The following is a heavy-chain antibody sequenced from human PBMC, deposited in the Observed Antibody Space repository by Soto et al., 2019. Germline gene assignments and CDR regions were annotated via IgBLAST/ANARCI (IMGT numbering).Heavy chain of an antibody. J-gene: IGHJ6*01. CDR3: ATDLGDSSEKVYYYFVMDL. D-gene: IGHD3-16*01. CDR2: FDPADAER. Sequence: ASVKVCCKVSGHSLSELFIHWVRQAPGKGLEWMGGFDPADAERVYAQKFQGRVTMTEDTYTDTAYMELSSLRSEDTAVYYCATDLGDSSEKVYYYFVMDLWAQSTPVTVSS. CDR1: GHSLSELF. V-gene: IGHV1-24*01.